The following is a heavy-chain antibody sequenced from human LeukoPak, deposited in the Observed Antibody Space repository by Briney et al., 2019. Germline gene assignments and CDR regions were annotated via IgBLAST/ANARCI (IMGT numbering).Heavy chain of an antibody. CDR3: AKDTMYYDSSGNHDY. D-gene: IGHD3-22*01. CDR1: GFTFSSYA. Sequence: GGSLRLSCAASGFTFSSYAMSWVRQAPGKGLEWVSAISGSGGSTYYADSVKGRFTISRDNSKNTLYLQMNSLRAEDTAVYYCAKDTMYYDSSGNHDYWGQGTLVTVSS. CDR2: ISGSGGST. J-gene: IGHJ4*02. V-gene: IGHV3-23*01.